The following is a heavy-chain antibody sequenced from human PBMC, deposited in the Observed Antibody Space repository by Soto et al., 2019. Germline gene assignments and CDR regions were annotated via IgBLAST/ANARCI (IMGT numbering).Heavy chain of an antibody. CDR1: GGSISSGGYY. CDR3: ASSPSGDYYWYFDR. Sequence: SETLSLTCTVSGGSISSGGYYWSWIRQHPGKGLEWIGYIYYSGSTYYNPSLKSRVTISVDTSKNQFSLKLSSVTAADTAVYYCASSPSGDYYWYFDRWGRGTLVTVSS. CDR2: IYYSGST. J-gene: IGHJ2*01. V-gene: IGHV4-31*03. D-gene: IGHD4-17*01.